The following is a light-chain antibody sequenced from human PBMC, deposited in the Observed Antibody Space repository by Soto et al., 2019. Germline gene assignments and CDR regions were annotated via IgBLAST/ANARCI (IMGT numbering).Light chain of an antibody. CDR1: QTVLANSNNKNY. Sequence: DIVMTQSPDSLAVSLGERATINCKSSQTVLANSNNKNYLAWYQQKPGQPPKLLIYWASTRESGVPERFSGSGSGTDFTLPISSLQSEDVAIYYCQQYFNTPWTFGQGTKVEIK. CDR3: QQYFNTPWT. V-gene: IGKV4-1*01. CDR2: WAS. J-gene: IGKJ1*01.